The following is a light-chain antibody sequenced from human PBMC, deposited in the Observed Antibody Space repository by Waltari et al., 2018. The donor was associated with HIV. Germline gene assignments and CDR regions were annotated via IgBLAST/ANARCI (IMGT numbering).Light chain of an antibody. J-gene: IGLJ2*01. Sequence: QSVLTQPASVSGSPGQSITISCTGTNDDIGSYIYVSWYQQHPGKAPKLLMYDVSFRPSGVSDRFSGSKSGHPASLTISGIQTEDEAHYYCTSYTSLTTVVFGGGTKLTVL. CDR2: DVS. CDR1: NDDIGSYIY. CDR3: TSYTSLTTVV. V-gene: IGLV2-14*03.